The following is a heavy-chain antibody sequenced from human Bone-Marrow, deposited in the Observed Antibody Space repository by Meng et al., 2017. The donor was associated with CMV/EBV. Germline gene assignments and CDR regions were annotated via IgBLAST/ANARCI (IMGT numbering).Heavy chain of an antibody. V-gene: IGHV3-30*04. CDR2: ISYDGSNK. CDR3: ARDYLGADSSGYHEPDNAFDI. D-gene: IGHD3-22*01. CDR1: GFTFSSYA. Sequence: GGSLRLSCAASGFTFSSYAMHWVRQAPGKGLEWVAVISYDGSNKYYADSVKGRFTISRDNSKNTLYLQMNSLRAEDTALYYCARDYLGADSSGYHEPDNAFDIWGQGTMVTVSS. J-gene: IGHJ3*02.